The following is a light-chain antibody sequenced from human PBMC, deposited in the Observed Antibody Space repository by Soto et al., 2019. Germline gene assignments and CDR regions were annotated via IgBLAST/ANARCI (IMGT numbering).Light chain of an antibody. CDR3: HQHNDYPWT. Sequence: MTPSPSTRHGSTRERATLXCRASQSVSINVAWYQQKPGQAPRLLVYGASTRASGIPARFSGSGSGTEFTLTISSLQPDDVAPYYCHQHNDYPWTFGQGTKVDIK. CDR1: QSVSIN. J-gene: IGKJ1*01. V-gene: IGKV3-15*01. CDR2: GAS.